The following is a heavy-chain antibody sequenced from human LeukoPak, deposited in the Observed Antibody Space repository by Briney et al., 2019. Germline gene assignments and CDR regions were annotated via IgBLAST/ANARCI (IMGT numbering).Heavy chain of an antibody. Sequence: GGSLRLSCAASGFTFSSYSMNWVRQAPGKGLEWVSYISSSSSTIYYADSVKGRFTISRDNAKNSLYLQMNSLRAEDTAVYYCARDLAMGALDFDCWGQGTLVTVSS. J-gene: IGHJ4*01. CDR1: GFTFSSYS. D-gene: IGHD3-16*01. V-gene: IGHV3-48*01. CDR2: ISSSSSTI. CDR3: ARDLAMGALDFDC.